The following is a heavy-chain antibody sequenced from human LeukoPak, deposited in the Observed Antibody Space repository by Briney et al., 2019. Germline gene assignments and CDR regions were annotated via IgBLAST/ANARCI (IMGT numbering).Heavy chain of an antibody. CDR2: IYYSGST. CDR1: GGSISSYY. D-gene: IGHD2-15*01. CDR3: ASKVAYCSGGSCYGYFDY. J-gene: IGHJ4*02. V-gene: IGHV4-59*08. Sequence: SGTLSLTCTVSGGSISSYYWSWIRQPPGKGLEWIGYIYYSGSTNYNPSLKSRVTISVDTSKNQFSLKLSSVTAADTAMCYCASKVAYCSGGSCYGYFDYWGQGTLVTVSS.